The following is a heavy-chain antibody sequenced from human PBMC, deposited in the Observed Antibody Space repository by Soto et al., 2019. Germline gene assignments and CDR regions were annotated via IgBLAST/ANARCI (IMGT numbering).Heavy chain of an antibody. Sequence: QVQLVESGGGLVKPGGSLRLSCAASGFTFSDYYMSWIRQAPGKGLEWVSYISSSSSYTNYADSVKGRFTISRDNAKNSLYLQMNSLRAEDTAVYYCAGTSITMVRGVISSYYFDYWGQGTLVTVSS. CDR1: GFTFSDYY. CDR2: ISSSSSYT. D-gene: IGHD3-10*01. J-gene: IGHJ4*02. CDR3: AGTSITMVRGVISSYYFDY. V-gene: IGHV3-11*06.